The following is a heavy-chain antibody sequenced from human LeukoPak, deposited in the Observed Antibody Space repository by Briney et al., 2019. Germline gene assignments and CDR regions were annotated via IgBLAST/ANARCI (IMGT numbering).Heavy chain of an antibody. CDR2: INPSGGST. CDR1: GYTFTSYY. D-gene: IGHD6-13*01. Sequence: ASVKVSCKASGYTFTSYYMHWVRQAPGQGLEWMGIINPSGGSTGYAQKFQGRVTMTRDTSTSTVYMELSSLRSEDTAVYYCARSSSRQYFQHWGQGTLVTVSS. V-gene: IGHV1-46*03. CDR3: ARSSSRQYFQH. J-gene: IGHJ1*01.